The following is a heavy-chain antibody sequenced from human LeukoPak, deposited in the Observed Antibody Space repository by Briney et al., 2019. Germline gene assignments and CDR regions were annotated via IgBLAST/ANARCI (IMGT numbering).Heavy chain of an antibody. Sequence: SETLSLTCAVYGGSFSGYYWSWIRQPPGKGLEWIGEINNSGTTNYNPSPKSRVTISEDTFRKQFSLKVSSVTAADTAVYYCARSGRYQIYWGRGTLVSVSS. J-gene: IGHJ4*02. D-gene: IGHD3-10*01. CDR2: INNSGTT. CDR3: ARSGRYQIY. CDR1: GGSFSGYY. V-gene: IGHV4-34*01.